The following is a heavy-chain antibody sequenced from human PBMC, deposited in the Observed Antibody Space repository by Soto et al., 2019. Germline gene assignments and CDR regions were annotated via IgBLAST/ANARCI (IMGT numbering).Heavy chain of an antibody. CDR3: ARVRDHLLLGPIDS. D-gene: IGHD2-2*01. V-gene: IGHV3-9*01. J-gene: IGHJ4*02. CDR2: ISWDSDDT. CDR1: GFTFDDYA. Sequence: EMQLVESGGGLVQPGRSLRLSCVASGFTFDDYALHWVRQAPGEGLEWVSGISWDSDDTGYADSVKGRFTISRDNAKNSLYLQMNSLRAEDTALYYCARVRDHLLLGPIDSWGQGILVTVSA.